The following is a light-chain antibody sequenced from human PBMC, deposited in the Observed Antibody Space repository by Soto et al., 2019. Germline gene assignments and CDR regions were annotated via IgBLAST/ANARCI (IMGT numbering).Light chain of an antibody. CDR1: QSVSSTY. J-gene: IGKJ3*01. CDR3: QQYGSSLFT. Sequence: EIVLTQSPGTLSLSPGERATLSCRASQSVSSTYLAWYQQKLGQAPRLLIYGASSRATGIPDRFSGSGSGTDFTLTISRLEPEDFAVYYCQQYGSSLFTFGPGTKVDIK. V-gene: IGKV3-20*01. CDR2: GAS.